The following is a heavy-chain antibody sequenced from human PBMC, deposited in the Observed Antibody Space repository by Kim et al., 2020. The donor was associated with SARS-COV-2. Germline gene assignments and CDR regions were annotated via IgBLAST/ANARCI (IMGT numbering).Heavy chain of an antibody. CDR3: ARGPI. CDR1: GFTVSSNY. J-gene: IGHJ3*02. Sequence: GGSLRLSCAASGFTVSSNYMSWVRQAPGKGLEWLSAIYSGGSTYYGDYVKGRFTISRHNSNNTLYLQMNSLRVEDTAVYYCARGPIWGPGTLVTVSS. CDR2: IYSGGST. V-gene: IGHV3-53*04.